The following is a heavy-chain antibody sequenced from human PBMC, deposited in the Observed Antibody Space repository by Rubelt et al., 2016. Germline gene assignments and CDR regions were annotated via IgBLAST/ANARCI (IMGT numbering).Heavy chain of an antibody. D-gene: IGHD3-16*01. V-gene: IGHV4-39*01. CDR3: VTYSHDVGGSWFDP. CDR2: IYYSGSA. Sequence: QLQLQESSPRLVKPSETLSLICNVSGGSLRGSSYYWGWIRQPPGKGLEWIGSIYYSGSAYYNPSLKSRVTISVDRSKNQFSRKVTSWAAAGTAGYYCVTYSHDVGGSWFDPWGRGTLVTVSS. CDR1: GGSLRGSSYY. J-gene: IGHJ5*02.